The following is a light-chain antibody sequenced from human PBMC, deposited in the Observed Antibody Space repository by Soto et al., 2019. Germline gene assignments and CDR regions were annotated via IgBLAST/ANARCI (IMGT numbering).Light chain of an antibody. Sequence: QSVLTQPPSASGTPGQRVTISCSGSTSNIGSNYVFWYHHLPGAAPKLLIYRNDQRPSGVPDRFSASKSGTSASLAISGLRSEDEADYYCSAWDDTLSGPVFGGGTKLTVL. V-gene: IGLV1-47*01. CDR2: RND. CDR1: TSNIGSNY. J-gene: IGLJ3*02. CDR3: SAWDDTLSGPV.